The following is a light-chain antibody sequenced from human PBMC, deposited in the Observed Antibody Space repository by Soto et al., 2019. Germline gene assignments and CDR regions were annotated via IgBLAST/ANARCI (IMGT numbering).Light chain of an antibody. J-gene: IGKJ1*01. V-gene: IGKV1-9*01. CDR3: QQSYSTPPWT. Sequence: IQLTQSPSSLSASVGDRVTITCRASQGISSHLAWYQQKPGKAPKLLIYAASTLQTGVPSRFSGGGSGTDFTLTLSSLQPEDFATYFCQQSYSTPPWTFGQGTKVEIK. CDR2: AAS. CDR1: QGISSH.